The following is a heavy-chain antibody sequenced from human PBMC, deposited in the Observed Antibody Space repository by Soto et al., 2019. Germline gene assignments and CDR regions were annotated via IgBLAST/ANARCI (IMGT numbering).Heavy chain of an antibody. CDR1: GFTFSSYG. Sequence: QVQLVESGGGVVQPGRSLRLSCAASGFTFSSYGMHWVRQAPGKGLEWVAVISYDGSNKYYADSVKGRFTISRDNSKNTLYLQVNSLRAEDTAVYYCAKEPFGEILGWFDPWGQGTLVTVSS. CDR3: AKEPFGEILGWFDP. V-gene: IGHV3-30*18. J-gene: IGHJ5*02. D-gene: IGHD3-10*01. CDR2: ISYDGSNK.